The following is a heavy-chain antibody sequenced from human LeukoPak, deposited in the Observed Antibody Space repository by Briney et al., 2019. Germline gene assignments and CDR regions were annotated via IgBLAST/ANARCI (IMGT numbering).Heavy chain of an antibody. Sequence: GGSLRLSCAASGFTFDDYAMHWVRQAPGKGLEWVSGISWNSGSIGYADSVKGRFTISRDNAKNSLYLQMNSLRAEDMALYYCAKDISVNSGGAFDIWGQGTMVTVSS. D-gene: IGHD2-8*02. CDR3: AKDISVNSGGAFDI. J-gene: IGHJ3*02. V-gene: IGHV3-9*03. CDR1: GFTFDDYA. CDR2: ISWNSGSI.